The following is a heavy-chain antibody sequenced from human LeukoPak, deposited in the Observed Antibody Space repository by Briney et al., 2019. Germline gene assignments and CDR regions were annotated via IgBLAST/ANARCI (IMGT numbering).Heavy chain of an antibody. CDR1: GYSFTSYW. Sequence: GESLKISCRASGYSFTSYWIGWVRQMPGKGLEWMGIIYPGDSDPRYSPSFQGQVTISADKSISTAYLQWSSPKASDTAMYYCARSYSSSQPCFDPWGQGTLVTVSS. CDR2: IYPGDSDP. D-gene: IGHD6-13*01. V-gene: IGHV5-51*01. CDR3: ARSYSSSQPCFDP. J-gene: IGHJ5*02.